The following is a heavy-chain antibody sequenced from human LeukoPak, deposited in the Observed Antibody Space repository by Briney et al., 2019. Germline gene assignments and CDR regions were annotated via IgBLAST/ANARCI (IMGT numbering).Heavy chain of an antibody. J-gene: IGHJ6*03. CDR2: ISSSGSTI. CDR3: AGGRTGSWYWGVYYYYYMDV. D-gene: IGHD6-13*01. CDR1: GFTFRSYG. Sequence: GGSLRLSCAASGFTFRSYGMTWVRQAPGKGLEWVSYISSSGSTIYYADSVKGRFTISRDNAKNSLYLQMNSLRAEDTAVYYCAGGRTGSWYWGVYYYYYMDVWGKGTTVTISS. V-gene: IGHV3-48*04.